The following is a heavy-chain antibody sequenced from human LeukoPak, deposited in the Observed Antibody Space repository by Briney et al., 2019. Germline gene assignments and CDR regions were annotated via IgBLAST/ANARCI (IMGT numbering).Heavy chain of an antibody. CDR2: IIPIFGTA. D-gene: IGHD3-22*01. CDR3: ARSGITMIVDEYYYYYMDV. V-gene: IGHV1-69*06. Sequence: GASVKVSCKASGYTFTSYYMHWVRQAPGQGLEWMGGIIPIFGTANYAQKFQGRVTITADKSTSTAYMELSSLRSEDTAVYYCARSGITMIVDEYYYYYMDVWGKGTTVTVSS. CDR1: GYTFTSYY. J-gene: IGHJ6*03.